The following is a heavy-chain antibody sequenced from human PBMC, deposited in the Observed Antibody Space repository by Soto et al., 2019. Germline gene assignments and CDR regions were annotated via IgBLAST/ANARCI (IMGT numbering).Heavy chain of an antibody. CDR2: IYYSGST. J-gene: IGHJ3*02. D-gene: IGHD2-2*01. CDR3: ARARGPVVPADGAFDI. CDR1: GGSISSGYYY. Sequence: SETLSLTCTVSGGSISSGYYYWSWIRQPPGKGLEWIGYIYYSGSTYYNPSLKSRVTISVDTSKNQFSLKLSSVTAADTAVYYCARARGPVVPADGAFDIWGQGTMVTVSS. V-gene: IGHV4-30-4*01.